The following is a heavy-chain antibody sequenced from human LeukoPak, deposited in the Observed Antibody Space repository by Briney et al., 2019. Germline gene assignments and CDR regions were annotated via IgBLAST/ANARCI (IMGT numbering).Heavy chain of an antibody. CDR1: GFTVSSNY. D-gene: IGHD5-12*01. CDR2: IYSGGST. V-gene: IGHV3-66*01. Sequence: PGGSLRLSCAASGFTVSSNYMSWVRQAPGKGLEWVSVIYSGGSTYYADSVKGRFTISRDNSKNTLYLQMNSLRAEDTAVYYCARSGYSGYPTFDYWGQETLVTVSS. CDR3: ARSGYSGYPTFDY. J-gene: IGHJ4*02.